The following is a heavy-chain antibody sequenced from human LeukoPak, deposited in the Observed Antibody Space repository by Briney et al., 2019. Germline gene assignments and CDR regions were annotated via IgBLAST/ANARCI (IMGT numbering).Heavy chain of an antibody. CDR2: IGGSGGST. Sequence: GGSLRLSCAASGFAFSSCAMSWVRQAPGKGLEWVSSIGGSGGSTFYADSVKGRFTISRDDSKNTLYVQMNSLRGEDTAVYYCAKRGRFYMDVWGKGTTVTVSS. V-gene: IGHV3-23*01. J-gene: IGHJ6*03. CDR1: GFAFSSCA. D-gene: IGHD6-19*01. CDR3: AKRGRFYMDV.